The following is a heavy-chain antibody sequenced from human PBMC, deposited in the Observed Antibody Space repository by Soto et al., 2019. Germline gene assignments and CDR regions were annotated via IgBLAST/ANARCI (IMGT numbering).Heavy chain of an antibody. CDR1: GSTLSEFS. J-gene: IGHJ4*02. V-gene: IGHV1-24*01. D-gene: IGHD5-18*01. CDR2: YVPEDGKT. Sequence: QVQLEQSGAEVKKPGASVRVSCKISGSTLSEFSMHWVRQAPGKGLEWMGGYVPEDGKTIYAPKFQDRVIMTEDTSTDTAYMELRSLRSEDTAVYFCATGVGWGYIYSLQYWGQGTPVIVSS. CDR3: ATGVGWGYIYSLQY.